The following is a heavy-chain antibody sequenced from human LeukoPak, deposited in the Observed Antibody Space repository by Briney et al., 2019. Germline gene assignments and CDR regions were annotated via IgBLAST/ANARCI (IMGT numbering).Heavy chain of an antibody. CDR2: IIPIFGTA. V-gene: IGHV1-69*13. CDR1: GGTFSSYA. J-gene: IGHJ4*02. Sequence: SVKVSCKASGGTFSSYAISWVRQAPGQGLEWMGGIIPIFGTANYAQKFQGRVTITADESTSTAYMELSSLRAEDTAVYYCAKDLESSGWYLFDYWGQGTLVTVSS. CDR3: AKDLESSGWYLFDY. D-gene: IGHD6-19*01.